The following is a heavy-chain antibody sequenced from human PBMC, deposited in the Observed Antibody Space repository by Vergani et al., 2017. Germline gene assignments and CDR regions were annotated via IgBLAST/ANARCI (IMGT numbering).Heavy chain of an antibody. Sequence: EVQLVESGGGLVKPGGSLRLSCAASGFTFSNAWMSWVRQAPGKGLEWVGRIKSKTDGGTTDYAAPVKGRFTISRDNAKNSLYLQMNSLRAEDTAVYYCARAPTHSGSYVQSYGMDVWGQGTTVTVSS. D-gene: IGHD1-26*01. V-gene: IGHV3-15*01. CDR3: ARAPTHSGSYVQSYGMDV. CDR1: GFTFSNAW. J-gene: IGHJ6*02. CDR2: IKSKTDGGTT.